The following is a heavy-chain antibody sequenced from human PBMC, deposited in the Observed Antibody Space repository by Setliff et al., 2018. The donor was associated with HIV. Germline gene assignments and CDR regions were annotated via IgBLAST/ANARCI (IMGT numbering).Heavy chain of an antibody. CDR2: IYTSGSA. J-gene: IGHJ4*02. Sequence: SETLSLTCTVSGGSISSGSYYWSWIRQPAGKGLEWIGHIYTSGSANYNPSLKSRVIISIDTSKNQFSLKLFYVTAADTAVDYCASRRGGGFLAWPDPYFDYWGQGTLVTVSS. D-gene: IGHD3-3*01. V-gene: IGHV4-61*09. CDR3: ASRRGGGFLAWPDPYFDY. CDR1: GGSISSGSYY.